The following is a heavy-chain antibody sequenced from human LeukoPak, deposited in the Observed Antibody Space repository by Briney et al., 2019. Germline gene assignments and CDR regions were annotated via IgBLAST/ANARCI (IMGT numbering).Heavy chain of an antibody. CDR2: INPNSGGT. Sequence: ASVKVSCKASGYTFTGYYMHWVRQAPGQGLEWMGWINPNSGGTNYAQKFQGRVTMTRDTSISTAYMELSRLRSDDTAVYYCARELTGTYAFDIRGQGTMVTVSS. J-gene: IGHJ3*02. D-gene: IGHD1-7*01. CDR3: ARELTGTYAFDI. CDR1: GYTFTGYY. V-gene: IGHV1-2*02.